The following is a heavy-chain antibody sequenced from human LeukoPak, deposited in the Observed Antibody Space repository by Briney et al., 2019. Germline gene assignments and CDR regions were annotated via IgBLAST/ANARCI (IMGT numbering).Heavy chain of an antibody. CDR1: GFTFSHHG. CDR2: IKQDGSEK. V-gene: IGHV3-7*01. Sequence: GGSLRLSCAASGFTFSHHGMHWVRQAPGKGLEWVANIKQDGSEKYYVDSVKGRFTISRDNAKNSLYLQMNSLRAEDTAVYYCARDRAGGWGSYRYTFFDYWGQGTLVTVSS. CDR3: ARDRAGGWGSYRYTFFDY. J-gene: IGHJ4*02. D-gene: IGHD3-16*02.